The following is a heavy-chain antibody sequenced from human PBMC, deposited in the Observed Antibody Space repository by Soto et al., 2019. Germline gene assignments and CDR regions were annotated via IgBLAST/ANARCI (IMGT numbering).Heavy chain of an antibody. Sequence: PSETLSLTCAVSGASIDNNGYSWTWIRHHPGKGLEWIGTNNNRADTYYNPSLKSRLTISLDTSQNHFSLRLNAVTAADTAIYYCARGGSGWKALNWFDPWGQGIMVTVSS. CDR3: ARGGSGWKALNWFDP. CDR2: NNNRADT. J-gene: IGHJ5*02. V-gene: IGHV4-31*11. CDR1: GASIDNNGYS. D-gene: IGHD6-19*01.